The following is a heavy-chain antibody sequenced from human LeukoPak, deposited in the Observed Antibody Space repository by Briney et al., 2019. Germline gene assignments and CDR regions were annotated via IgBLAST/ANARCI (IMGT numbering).Heavy chain of an antibody. CDR1: GGTFSSYA. CDR2: IIPIFGTA. CDR3: ARGALSYYDSSGYCDY. V-gene: IGHV1-69*06. J-gene: IGHJ4*02. D-gene: IGHD3-22*01. Sequence: GASVKVSCKASGGTFSSYAISWVRQAPGQGLEWMGGIIPIFGTANYAQKFQGRVTITADKSTSTVYMELSSLRSEDTAVYYCARGALSYYDSSGYCDYWGQGTLVTVSS.